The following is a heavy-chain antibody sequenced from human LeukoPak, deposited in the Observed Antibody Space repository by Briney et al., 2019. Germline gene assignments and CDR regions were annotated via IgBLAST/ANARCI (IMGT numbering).Heavy chain of an antibody. CDR1: GGSFSGYY. CDR3: ARWTYYYDSSDYYISH. CDR2: INHSGST. J-gene: IGHJ4*02. D-gene: IGHD3-22*01. V-gene: IGHV4-34*09. Sequence: PSETLSLTCAVYGGSFSGYYWSWIRQPPGKGLEWIGEINHSGSTNYNPSLKSRVTISVDTSKNQFSLKLSSVTAADTAVYYCARWTYYYDSSDYYISHWGQGTLVTVSS.